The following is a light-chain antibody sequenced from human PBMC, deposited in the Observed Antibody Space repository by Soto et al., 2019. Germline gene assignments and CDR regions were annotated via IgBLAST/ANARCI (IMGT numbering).Light chain of an antibody. CDR1: SSNIGSNS. J-gene: IGLJ2*01. Sequence: QSVLTQPPSASGTPGQRVTISCSGSSSNIGSNSVNWYQQLPGTAPKVLIYSNNHRPSGVPDRFSGSKSGTSASLAIRGLQSEDEGDYYCAAWDGSLNGVVFGGETKLTVL. CDR2: SNN. CDR3: AAWDGSLNGVV. V-gene: IGLV1-44*01.